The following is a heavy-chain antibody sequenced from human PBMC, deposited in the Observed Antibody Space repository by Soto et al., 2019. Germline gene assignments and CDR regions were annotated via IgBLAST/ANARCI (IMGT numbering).Heavy chain of an antibody. D-gene: IGHD6-13*01. J-gene: IGHJ4*02. CDR2: ISVYNGNT. CDR3: ARDRSCSWYGDH. CDR1: GYTCASYG. V-gene: IGHV1-18*01. Sequence: QVQLVQSGPEVKQPGASVKVSCKASGYTCASYGVTWVRQAPGQGLEWMGWISVYNGNTNYAQKLQGRVSMTADTSTNTAFMELRSLRSDDTAVYFSARDRSCSWYGDHWGQGTLVTVSS.